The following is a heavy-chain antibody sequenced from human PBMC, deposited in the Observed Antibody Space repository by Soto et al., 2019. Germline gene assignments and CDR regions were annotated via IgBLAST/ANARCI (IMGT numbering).Heavy chain of an antibody. Sequence: GESLTISSTCSGYSFSCYWINWVRQMPGKGLEWMGRIDPDDSYINYSPSFQGHVTISADRSISTAYLQWSSLKASDTAMYYCARRLGAITGDYWGQGTPVTVSS. CDR1: GYSFSCYW. CDR3: ARRLGAITGDY. V-gene: IGHV5-10-1*01. J-gene: IGHJ4*02. D-gene: IGHD3-16*01. CDR2: IDPDDSYI.